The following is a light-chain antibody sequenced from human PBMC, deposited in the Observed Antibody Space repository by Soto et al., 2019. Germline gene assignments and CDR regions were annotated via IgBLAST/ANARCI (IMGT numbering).Light chain of an antibody. CDR2: GAS. CDR1: QSVSSN. J-gene: IGKJ1*01. Sequence: MTQSPSTLPASLGDRVTITCRASQSVSSNFACYQQKPGQAHRLLLYGASTRATGIPARFSGSGSGTEFTLTISSLQSEDFAVYYCQQYNNWWTFGQGTKVDI. CDR3: QQYNNWWT. V-gene: IGKV3-15*01.